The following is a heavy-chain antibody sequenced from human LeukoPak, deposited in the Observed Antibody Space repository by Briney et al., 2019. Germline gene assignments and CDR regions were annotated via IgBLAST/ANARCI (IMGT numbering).Heavy chain of an antibody. J-gene: IGHJ3*02. CDR2: ISSSGSTI. D-gene: IGHD5-12*01. V-gene: IGHV3-11*04. CDR1: GFTFSDYY. Sequence: GGSLRLSCAASGFTFSDYYMSWIRQAPGKGLEWVSYISSSGSTIYYADSVKGRFTISRDNAKNSLYLQMNSLRAEDTAVYYCASLSSVRATIGAFDIWGQGTVVTVSS. CDR3: ASLSSVRATIGAFDI.